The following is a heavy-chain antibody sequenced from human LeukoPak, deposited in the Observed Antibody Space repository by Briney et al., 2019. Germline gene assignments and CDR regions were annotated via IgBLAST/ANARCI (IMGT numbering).Heavy chain of an antibody. J-gene: IGHJ6*03. CDR3: ARGSSSIAARRYYYYYMDV. V-gene: IGHV1-2*02. D-gene: IGHD6-6*01. Sequence: ASVKVSCKASGYIFSSYGISWVRQAPGQGLEWMGWINPNSGGTNYAQKFQGRVTMTRDTSISTAYMELSRLRSDDTAVYYCARGSSSIAARRYYYYYMDVWGKGTTVTVSS. CDR2: INPNSGGT. CDR1: GYIFSSYG.